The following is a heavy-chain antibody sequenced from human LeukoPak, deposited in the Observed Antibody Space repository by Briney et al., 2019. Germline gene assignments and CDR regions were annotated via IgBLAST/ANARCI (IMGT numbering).Heavy chain of an antibody. CDR1: GFTFSSYG. CDR2: IWYGGSNK. D-gene: IGHD2-2*01. V-gene: IGHV3-30*02. Sequence: GGSLRLSCAASGFTFSSYGMHWVRQAPGKGLEWVAVIWYGGSNKYYADSVKGRFTISRDNSKNTLYLQMNSLRAEDTAVYYCAKGSRLMGIPGPNFDYWGQGTLVTVSS. CDR3: AKGSRLMGIPGPNFDY. J-gene: IGHJ4*02.